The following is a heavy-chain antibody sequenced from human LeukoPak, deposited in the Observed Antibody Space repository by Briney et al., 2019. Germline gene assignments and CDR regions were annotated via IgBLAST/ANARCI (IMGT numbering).Heavy chain of an antibody. CDR2: TSSTGSYI. V-gene: IGHV3-21*01. Sequence: GGSLRLSCAASGFTFSSYSMNWVRQAPGKGLEWVSSTSSTGSYISYADSVKGRFTISRDNAKNSLYLQMNSLRVKDTAVYYCATVGGSRWYGFSDYWGPGTLVTVSS. CDR3: ATVGGSRWYGFSDY. CDR1: GFTFSSYS. D-gene: IGHD6-13*01. J-gene: IGHJ4*02.